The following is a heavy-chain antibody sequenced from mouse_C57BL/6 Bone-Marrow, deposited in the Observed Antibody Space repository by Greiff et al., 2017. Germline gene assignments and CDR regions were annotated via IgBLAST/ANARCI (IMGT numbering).Heavy chain of an antibody. D-gene: IGHD2-4*01. CDR3: ARSYDYDDYTMDY. Sequence: QVQLKQPGAELVKPGASVKLSCKASGYTFTNYWMHWVKQRPGQGLEWIGMMHPNGGSPDYNEKFKSEATLSVDKSSRTASMELSSLTSEDSAVYYCARSYDYDDYTMDYWGQGTSVTVSS. CDR1: GYTFTNYW. V-gene: IGHV1-64*01. CDR2: MHPNGGSP. J-gene: IGHJ4*01.